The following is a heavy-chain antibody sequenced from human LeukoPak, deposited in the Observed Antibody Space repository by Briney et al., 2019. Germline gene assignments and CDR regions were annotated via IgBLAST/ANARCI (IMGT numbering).Heavy chain of an antibody. CDR3: ARDSVVAGNKRALDY. D-gene: IGHD6-19*01. J-gene: IGHJ4*02. CDR2: LYHSGST. Sequence: SETLSLTCAVSGYSISSGYYWGWIRQPPGKGLEWIGSLYHSGSTYYNPSLKSRVTISVDTSKNQFSLKLSSVTAADTAVYYRARDSVVAGNKRALDYWGQGTLVTVSS. V-gene: IGHV4-38-2*02. CDR1: GYSISSGYY.